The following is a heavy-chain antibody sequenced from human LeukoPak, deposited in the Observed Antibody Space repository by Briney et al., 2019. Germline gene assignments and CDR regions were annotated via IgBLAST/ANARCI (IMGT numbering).Heavy chain of an antibody. J-gene: IGHJ4*02. CDR2: IGSNGVNT. V-gene: IGHV3-23*01. D-gene: IGHD1-26*01. CDR1: GFTFSTYA. CDR3: VRAYTTSGTYSEP. Sequence: GGSLRLSCTASGFTFSTYAMGWTRQAPGKGLEWVSGIGSNGVNTYYADSAKGRFTISRDNSKNTVYLQMNSVRAEDTALYYCVRAYTTSGTYSEPWGQGTLVTVSS.